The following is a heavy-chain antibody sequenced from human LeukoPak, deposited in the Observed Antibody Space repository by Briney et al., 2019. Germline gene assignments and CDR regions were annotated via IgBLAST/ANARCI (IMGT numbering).Heavy chain of an antibody. Sequence: AGGSLRLSCAASGFTFSSYWMHWVRQAPGKGLVWVSRINSDGSSTSYAASVKGRFTISRDNAKNTLYLQMNSLSAEDTAVYYCARDFDYSNSEPEKRVDYWGQGTLVTVSS. CDR1: GFTFSSYW. J-gene: IGHJ4*02. D-gene: IGHD4-11*01. CDR2: INSDGSST. V-gene: IGHV3-74*01. CDR3: ARDFDYSNSEPEKRVDY.